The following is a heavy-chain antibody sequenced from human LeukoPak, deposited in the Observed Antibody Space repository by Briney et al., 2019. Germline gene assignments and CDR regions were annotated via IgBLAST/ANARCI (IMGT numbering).Heavy chain of an antibody. CDR3: ARPKASSWYSRAFDI. CDR1: GFTFSSYS. CDR2: ISSSSTI. J-gene: IGHJ3*02. D-gene: IGHD6-13*01. V-gene: IGHV3-48*01. Sequence: GGSLRLSCAASGFTFSSYSMNWVRQAPGKGLEWVSYISSSSTIYYADSVKGRFTISRDNAKNSLYLQMNSLRAEDTAVYYCARPKASSWYSRAFDIWGQGTMVTVSS.